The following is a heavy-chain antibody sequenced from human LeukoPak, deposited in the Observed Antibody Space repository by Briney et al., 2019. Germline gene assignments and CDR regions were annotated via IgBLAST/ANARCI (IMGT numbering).Heavy chain of an antibody. Sequence: MTSETLSLTCAVYGGSFSGYYWSWIRQPPGKGLEWIGEINLSGSTNYNPSLKSRVTISVDTSKNQFSLKLSSVTAADTAVYYCRIKGASFDCWGQGTLVTVSS. CDR1: GGSFSGYY. J-gene: IGHJ4*02. D-gene: IGHD4/OR15-4a*01. CDR2: INLSGST. CDR3: RIKGASFDC. V-gene: IGHV4-34*01.